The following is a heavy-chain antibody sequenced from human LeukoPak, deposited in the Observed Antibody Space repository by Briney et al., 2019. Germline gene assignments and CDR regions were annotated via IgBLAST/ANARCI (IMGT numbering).Heavy chain of an antibody. CDR2: IYYSGST. CDR3: ARAPVGAFDI. Sequence: PSETLSLTCTVSGGSISSYYWSWIRQPPGKGLEWIGYIYYSGSTNYNPSLKSRVTISVDTSKIQFSLKLSSVTAADTAVYYCARAPVGAFDIWGQGTMVTVSS. V-gene: IGHV4-59*01. CDR1: GGSISSYY. J-gene: IGHJ3*02.